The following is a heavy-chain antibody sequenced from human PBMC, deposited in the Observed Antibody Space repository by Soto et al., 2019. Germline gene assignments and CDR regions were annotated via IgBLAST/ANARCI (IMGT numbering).Heavy chain of an antibody. J-gene: IGHJ4*02. V-gene: IGHV4-59*04. CDR1: GGSISNSY. CDR3: GGGGGPPRYY. CDR2: IYHSGST. Sequence: PSETLSLTCTVSGGSISNSYWSWIRQPPGKGLEWIGYIYHSGSTYYNPSLKSRVTISVDRSKNQFSLKLSSGTPAETAVYYGGGGGGPPRYYWGQGPLAPVSP. D-gene: IGHD3-16*01.